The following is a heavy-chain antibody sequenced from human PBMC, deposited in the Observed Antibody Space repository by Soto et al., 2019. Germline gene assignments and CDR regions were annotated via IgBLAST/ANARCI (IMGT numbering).Heavy chain of an antibody. Sequence: GESLKIPCTVSGYRFTRYWIGWVRQMPGKGLEWMGIIYPGDSDTRYSPSFQGQVTISADKSISTAYLQWSSLKASDTAMYYCARTDSGYYSTDFDYWGQGTLVTVSS. V-gene: IGHV5-51*01. CDR1: GYRFTRYW. CDR3: ARTDSGYYSTDFDY. D-gene: IGHD3-22*01. CDR2: IYPGDSDT. J-gene: IGHJ4*02.